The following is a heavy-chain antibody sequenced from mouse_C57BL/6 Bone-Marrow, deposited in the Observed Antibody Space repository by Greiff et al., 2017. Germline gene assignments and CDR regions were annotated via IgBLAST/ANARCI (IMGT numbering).Heavy chain of an antibody. J-gene: IGHJ4*01. Sequence: EVKLVESGGGLVQPGGSLKLSCAASGFTFSDYGMAWVRQAPRKGPEWVAFISNLAYSIYYADTVTGRFTISRANAKNTLYLEMSSLRSEDTAMYYCARLRPYYYAMDYWGQGTSVTVSS. CDR3: ARLRPYYYAMDY. CDR1: GFTFSDYG. D-gene: IGHD2-12*01. V-gene: IGHV5-15*01. CDR2: ISNLAYSI.